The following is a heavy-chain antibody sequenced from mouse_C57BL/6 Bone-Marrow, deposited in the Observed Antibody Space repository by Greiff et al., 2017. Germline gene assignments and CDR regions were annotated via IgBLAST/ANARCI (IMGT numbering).Heavy chain of an antibody. Sequence: EVMLVESGGGLVQPGGSLSLSCAASGFTFTDYYMSWVRQPPGKALEWLGFIRNKANGYTTEYSASVKGRFTISRDNSQSILYLQMNALRAEDSATYYCARYKNGSSYWFAYWGQGTLVTVSA. V-gene: IGHV7-3*01. J-gene: IGHJ3*01. D-gene: IGHD1-1*01. CDR3: ARYKNGSSYWFAY. CDR2: IRNKANGYTT. CDR1: GFTFTDYY.